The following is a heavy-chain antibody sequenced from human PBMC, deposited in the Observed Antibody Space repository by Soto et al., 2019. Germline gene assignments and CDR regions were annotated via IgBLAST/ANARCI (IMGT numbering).Heavy chain of an antibody. J-gene: IGHJ3*02. V-gene: IGHV3-30-3*01. CDR2: ISYDGSNK. D-gene: IGHD2-15*01. CDR3: ARDETVVSAFDI. CDR1: GFTFSSYA. Sequence: PGGSLRLSCAASGFTFSSYAMHWVRQAPGKGLEWVAVISYDGSNKYYADSVKGRFTISRDNSKNTLYLQMNSLRAEDTAVYYCARDETVVSAFDIWGKATMVTVSS.